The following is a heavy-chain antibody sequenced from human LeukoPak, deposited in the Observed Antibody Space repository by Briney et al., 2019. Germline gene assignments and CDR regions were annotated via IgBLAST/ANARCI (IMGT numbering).Heavy chain of an antibody. CDR1: GFTFSNYG. Sequence: PGGSLRLSCAASGFTFSNYGMSWVRQAPGKGLEWVSAISGTGDSTYYADSVKGRFSISRDNSKNTLYLHMNSLRAGDTAVYYCAKDRGVGDGHNRDYWGQGTLVTVSS. CDR2: ISGTGDST. D-gene: IGHD3-10*01. CDR3: AKDRGVGDGHNRDY. V-gene: IGHV3-23*01. J-gene: IGHJ4*02.